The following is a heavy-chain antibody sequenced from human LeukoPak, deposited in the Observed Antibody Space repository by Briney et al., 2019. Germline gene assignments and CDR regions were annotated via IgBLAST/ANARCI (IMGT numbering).Heavy chain of an antibody. V-gene: IGHV3-23*01. CDR3: SSTSLAWAGFDY. Sequence: GGSLRLSCAASGFIFSDDGMHWVRQAPGKGLEWVSAISGSGGSTYYADSVKGRFSISRDNSKNTLYLQTNSLRAEDTAVYYCSSTSLAWAGFDYWGQGTLVTVSS. CDR1: GFIFSDDG. CDR2: ISGSGGST. J-gene: IGHJ4*02. D-gene: IGHD2-2*01.